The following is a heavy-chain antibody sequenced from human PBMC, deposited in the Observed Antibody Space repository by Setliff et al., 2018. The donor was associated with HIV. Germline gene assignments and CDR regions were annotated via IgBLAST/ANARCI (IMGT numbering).Heavy chain of an antibody. CDR2: VYHTGST. J-gene: IGHJ5*02. D-gene: IGHD6-6*01. V-gene: IGHV4-38-2*01. Sequence: SETLSLTCGVSGYSMSSGYYWGWIRQPPGKGLEWIGNVYHTGSTYYNPSLKSRVTISVDTSKNQFSLKLSSVTASDTAVYYCARRYRIADRPKWFDPWGQGTLVTVSS. CDR3: ARRYRIADRPKWFDP. CDR1: GYSMSSGYY.